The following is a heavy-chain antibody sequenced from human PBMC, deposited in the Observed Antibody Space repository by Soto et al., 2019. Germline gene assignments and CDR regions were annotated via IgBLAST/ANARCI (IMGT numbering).Heavy chain of an antibody. CDR2: FIPMFNRP. Sequence: QVQLVQSGAEVKKPGSSVKDSWKASGGTFSSYAIRWVRQAPGQGLGWMGGFIPMFNRPHSARKFQGRVTITADESTSTAYTDLSSLSSEDTAVYYCARGQFHHVSNYYYALDVWGQGTTVTVSS. CDR3: ARGQFHHVSNYYYALDV. CDR1: GGTFSSYA. J-gene: IGHJ6*02. V-gene: IGHV1-69*01.